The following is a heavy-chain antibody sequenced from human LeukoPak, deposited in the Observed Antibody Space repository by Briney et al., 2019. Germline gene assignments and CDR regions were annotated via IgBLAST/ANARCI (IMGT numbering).Heavy chain of an antibody. CDR3: ARGDFWSGAPTD. CDR1: GGSISRYY. D-gene: IGHD3-3*01. Sequence: SQTLSLTCTVSGGSISRYYWSWIRQPPGTGLEWIGYIYYTGRADYNPSLKSRVSMSVDTSKNQFSLRVNSMTAADTAVYYCARGDFWSGAPTDWGQGTLVTVSS. CDR2: IYYTGRA. J-gene: IGHJ4*02. V-gene: IGHV4-59*01.